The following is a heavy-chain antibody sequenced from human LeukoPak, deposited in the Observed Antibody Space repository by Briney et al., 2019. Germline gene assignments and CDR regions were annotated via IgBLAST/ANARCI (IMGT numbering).Heavy chain of an antibody. CDR3: ARIPTGEQWPPTDY. CDR1: GGSISSSSYY. V-gene: IGHV4-39*07. D-gene: IGHD6-19*01. CDR2: IYYSGST. J-gene: IGHJ4*02. Sequence: SETLSLTCTVSGGSISSSSYYWGWIRQPPGKGLEWIGSIYYSGSTYYNPSLKSRVTISVDTSKNQFSLKLSSVTAADTAVYYCARIPTGEQWPPTDYWGQGTLVTVSS.